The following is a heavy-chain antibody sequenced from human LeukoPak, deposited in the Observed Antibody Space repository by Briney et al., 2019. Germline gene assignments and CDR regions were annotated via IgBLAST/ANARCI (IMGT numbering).Heavy chain of an antibody. Sequence: GGSLRLSCAASGFTFSNAGMSWVRQAPGKGLEWVGRIKSTTDGGTTDYAAPVKGRFTISRDDSKSTVYLQMSSLKTEDTAVYFCAHRDTTMVRVDYWGQGTLVTVSS. CDR1: GFTFSNAG. J-gene: IGHJ4*02. CDR2: IKSTTDGGTT. D-gene: IGHD5-18*01. V-gene: IGHV3-15*01. CDR3: AHRDTTMVRVDY.